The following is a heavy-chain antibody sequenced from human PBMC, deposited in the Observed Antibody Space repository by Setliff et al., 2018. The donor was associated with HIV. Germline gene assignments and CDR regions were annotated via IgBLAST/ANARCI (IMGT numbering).Heavy chain of an antibody. CDR3: ARVRNHLAVSPWYSYMDV. CDR2: ISPYNGNT. V-gene: IGHV1-18*01. J-gene: IGHJ6*03. CDR1: GYTFATYG. Sequence: ASVKVSCKASGYTFATYGISWVRQAPGQGLEWMGWISPYNGNTNYAQKVQGRVTMTTGTSTSTAYMELRSLRSDDTALYYCARVRNHLAVSPWYSYMDVWGKGTTVTVSS. D-gene: IGHD6-19*01.